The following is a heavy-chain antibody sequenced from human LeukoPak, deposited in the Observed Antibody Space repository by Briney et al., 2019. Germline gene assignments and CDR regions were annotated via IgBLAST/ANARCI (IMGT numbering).Heavy chain of an antibody. V-gene: IGHV3-74*01. Sequence: GGSLRLSCAASGFTFSSYWMHWVRQAPGKGLVWVSRINSDGSITTYADSVRGRFTISRDNAKSTLYLQMNSLRAEDTAVYYCASSTQISKYADYWGQGALVSVSS. J-gene: IGHJ4*02. CDR2: INSDGSIT. CDR3: ASSTQISKYADY. D-gene: IGHD2-2*01. CDR1: GFTFSSYW.